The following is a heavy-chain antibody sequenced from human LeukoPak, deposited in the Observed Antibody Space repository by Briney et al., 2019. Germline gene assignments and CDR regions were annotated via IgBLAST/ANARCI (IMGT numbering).Heavy chain of an antibody. D-gene: IGHD5/OR15-5a*01. CDR2: LYNSVST. Sequence: SETLSLTCVVSDYSITSGDYWAWIRQPPGKGVEWIGSLYNSVSTSYNPSLKSRVTMSVDPSKNQFSLNLRSVTAADTAVYFCARNMSTEGWFDSWGRGTLVTVSS. J-gene: IGHJ5*01. CDR3: ARNMSTEGWFDS. V-gene: IGHV4-38-2*01. CDR1: DYSITSGDY.